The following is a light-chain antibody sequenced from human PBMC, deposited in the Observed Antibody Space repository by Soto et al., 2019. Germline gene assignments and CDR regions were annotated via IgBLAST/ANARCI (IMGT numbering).Light chain of an antibody. CDR3: HRYDSART. Sequence: DIQMTQSPSTLSASVGDRVTITCRASQSTSSWLAWYQQKPGKAPKLLIYKASSLESGVPSRFSGSGFGTEFTLTITNLQPDDFATYYCHRYDSARTFGQGTKVEIK. CDR2: KAS. CDR1: QSTSSW. V-gene: IGKV1-5*03. J-gene: IGKJ1*01.